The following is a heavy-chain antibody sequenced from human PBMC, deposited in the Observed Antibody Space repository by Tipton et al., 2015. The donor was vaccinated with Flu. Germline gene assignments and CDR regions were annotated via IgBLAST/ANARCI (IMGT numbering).Heavy chain of an antibody. D-gene: IGHD2-2*01. Sequence: TLSLTCTVSGGSIRGYYWNWIRQFPGKGLEWIGFVYYTGSTNYKSSLKSRVTISTDTSTNQVSLKMNSVIAADTAVYYCARQGMPGLDVWGQGTTVTVSS. CDR1: GGSIRGYY. CDR3: ARQGMPGLDV. V-gene: IGHV4-59*01. J-gene: IGHJ6*02. CDR2: VYYTGST.